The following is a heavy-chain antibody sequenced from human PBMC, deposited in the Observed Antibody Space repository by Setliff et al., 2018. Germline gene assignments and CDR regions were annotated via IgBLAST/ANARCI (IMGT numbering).Heavy chain of an antibody. CDR1: GYAFNNYG. V-gene: IGHV1-18*01. Sequence: ASVKVSCKASGYAFNNYGIAWVRQAPGQGLEWMGWINAYNGNTFYAPKLQDRVTMTTDTSTATAYLELRSLRSDDTALYFCSRLVRYCTTTTCQTLSGGDHWGQGTLVTVSS. CDR2: INAYNGNT. D-gene: IGHD2-8*01. CDR3: SRLVRYCTTTTCQTLSGGDH. J-gene: IGHJ4*02.